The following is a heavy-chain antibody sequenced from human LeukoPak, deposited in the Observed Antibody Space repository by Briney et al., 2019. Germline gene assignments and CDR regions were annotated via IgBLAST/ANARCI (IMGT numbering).Heavy chain of an antibody. CDR3: ARQRGTGTSNFDY. V-gene: IGHV4-39*01. J-gene: IGHJ4*02. CDR1: GGSISSSSYY. Sequence: PSETLSLTCTVSGGSISSSSYYWGWIRQPPGKGLEWIGSIYYSGSTYYNPSLKSRVTISVDTFKNQFSLKLSSVTAADTAVYYCARQRGTGTSNFDYWGQGTLVTVSS. CDR2: IYYSGST. D-gene: IGHD1-1*01.